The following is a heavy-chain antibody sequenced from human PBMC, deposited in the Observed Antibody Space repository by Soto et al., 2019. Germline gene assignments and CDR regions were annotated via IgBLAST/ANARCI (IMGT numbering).Heavy chain of an antibody. CDR3: AKDYGSSIYFGRNWFDP. D-gene: IGHD6-13*01. CDR2: ISSSGGST. J-gene: IGHJ5*02. CDR1: GFTFSIYA. V-gene: IGHV3-23*01. Sequence: GSLRLSCAASGFTFSIYAMSWVRQAPGKGLEWVSGISSSGGSTYYADSVKGRFTISRDNSKNTLYLQMNSLRAEDTALYYCAKDYGSSIYFGRNWFDPWGQGTLVTVSS.